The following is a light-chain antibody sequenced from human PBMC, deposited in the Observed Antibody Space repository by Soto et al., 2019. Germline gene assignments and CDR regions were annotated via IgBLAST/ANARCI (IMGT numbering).Light chain of an antibody. Sequence: EIVLTQSPGTLSLSPEERATLSCRASQSLSNIYLAWFQQKPGQAPRLLIYHASNKATGTPDRFSGGGSGTDFTLTISRLEPEDFAVYFCHQYGNSPWTFGQGTKVEIK. CDR3: HQYGNSPWT. CDR1: QSLSNIY. V-gene: IGKV3-20*01. J-gene: IGKJ1*01. CDR2: HAS.